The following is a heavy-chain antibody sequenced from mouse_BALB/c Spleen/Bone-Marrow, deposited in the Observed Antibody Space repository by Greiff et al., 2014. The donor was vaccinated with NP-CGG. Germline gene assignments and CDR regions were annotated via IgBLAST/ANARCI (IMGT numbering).Heavy chain of an antibody. J-gene: IGHJ2*01. Sequence: QLQQSGAELVRPGTSVKVSCKASGYAFSDYLMEWLKQRPGQGLEWIGVIYSGSGSTNYNEKFKDKATLTADKSSSTAYMQLSSLTSDDSAVYFCARYDGCFDYWGQGTILTVSS. V-gene: IGHV1-54*01. CDR2: IYSGSGST. D-gene: IGHD2-3*01. CDR3: ARYDGCFDY. CDR1: GYAFSDYL.